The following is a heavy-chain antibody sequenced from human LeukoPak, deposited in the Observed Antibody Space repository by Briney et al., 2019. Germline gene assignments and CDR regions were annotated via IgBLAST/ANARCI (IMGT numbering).Heavy chain of an antibody. Sequence: SETLSLTCTVSGGSISSYYWSWIRQPAGKGLEWIGRIYTSGSTNYNPSLKSRVTMSVDTSKNQFSLKLSSVTAADTAVYYCAREIAVAVGYYYYCMDVWGKGTTVTISS. D-gene: IGHD6-19*01. CDR2: IYTSGST. CDR3: AREIAVAVGYYYYCMDV. CDR1: GGSISSYY. V-gene: IGHV4-4*07. J-gene: IGHJ6*03.